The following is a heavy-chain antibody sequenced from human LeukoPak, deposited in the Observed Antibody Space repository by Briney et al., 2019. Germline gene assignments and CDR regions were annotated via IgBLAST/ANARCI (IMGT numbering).Heavy chain of an antibody. V-gene: IGHV1-2*02. CDR3: ARDIRGVITWFDP. CDR2: INPDSGDT. D-gene: IGHD3-10*01. CDR1: GYSFTGYY. J-gene: IGHJ5*02. Sequence: ASVKVSCKASGYSFTGYYIHWVRQPPGQGLEWMGWINPDSGDTDYAQKFHGRVTMTRDTSIGTAYMELSWLTSDDTALYYCARDIRGVITWFDPWGQGTLVTVSS.